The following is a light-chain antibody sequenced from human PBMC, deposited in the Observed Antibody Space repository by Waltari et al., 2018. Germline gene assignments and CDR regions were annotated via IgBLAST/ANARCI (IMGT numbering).Light chain of an antibody. V-gene: IGKV1-39*01. CDR2: GAS. Sequence: DIQMTQSPSSLSASVGDRVTITCRASQSISSYLNWYQQKPGKAPKLLIYGASSLQSGVPSRCGGSGSGTDFTLTISSLQPEDFATYYCQQSSSTPPWTFGQGTKVEI. CDR3: QQSSSTPPWT. J-gene: IGKJ1*01. CDR1: QSISSY.